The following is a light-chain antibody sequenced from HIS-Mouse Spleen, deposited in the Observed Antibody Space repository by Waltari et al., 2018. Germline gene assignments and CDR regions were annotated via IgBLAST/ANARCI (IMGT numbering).Light chain of an antibody. CDR2: EGS. CDR3: SSYTSSSTWV. Sequence: QSALTQPASVSGSPGQSITISCTGPSSDVGGYNYVSWYQQHPGKAPKLMIYEGSKRPAGVSNRFSGSKSGNTASLTISGLQAEDEADYYCSSYTSSSTWVFGGGTKLTVL. V-gene: IGLV2-14*01. J-gene: IGLJ3*02. CDR1: SSDVGGYNY.